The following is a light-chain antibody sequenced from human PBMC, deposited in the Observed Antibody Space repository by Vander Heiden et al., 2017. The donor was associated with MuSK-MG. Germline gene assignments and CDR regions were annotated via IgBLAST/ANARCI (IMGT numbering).Light chain of an antibody. Sequence: GSPGQSITISCTGTSSDVGGYNYVSWYQQHPGKAPKLMIYDVSNRPSGVSNRFFGSKSGNTASLTISGLQAEDEADYYCSSYTSSSTYVVFGGGTKLTVL. V-gene: IGLV2-14*04. CDR3: SSYTSSSTYVV. CDR2: DVS. J-gene: IGLJ2*01. CDR1: SSDVGGYNY.